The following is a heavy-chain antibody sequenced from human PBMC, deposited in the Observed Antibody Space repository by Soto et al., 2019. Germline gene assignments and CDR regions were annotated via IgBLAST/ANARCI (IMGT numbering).Heavy chain of an antibody. CDR1: GLPFSDYY. D-gene: IGHD3-22*01. J-gene: IGHJ3*02. CDR3: VRDQLYYYDIFGRPLNGFDI. V-gene: IGHV3-11*04. Sequence: GGSLRLSCAASGLPFSDYYMSWIRQAPGKGLEWVSYISSSGSTIYYADSVKGRFTISRDNTKNSLYLQMNSLGAEDTALYYCVRDQLYYYDIFGRPLNGFDIWGQGTMVTVSS. CDR2: ISSSGSTI.